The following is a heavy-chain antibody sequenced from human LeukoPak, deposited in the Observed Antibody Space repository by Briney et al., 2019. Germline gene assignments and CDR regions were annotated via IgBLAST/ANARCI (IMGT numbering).Heavy chain of an antibody. CDR3: ARVNYDILTGYQYYFDY. CDR2: IYYSVSA. Sequence: PSETLSLTCTLSVGSLSSYYWTSIRQPPGHGLEGFGYIYYSVSANSNPSLQSRVTMSVDTSKDQFSLKLSSVTAADTAVYYCARVNYDILTGYQYYFDYWGQGTLVTVSS. V-gene: IGHV4-59*12. CDR1: VGSLSSYY. J-gene: IGHJ4*02. D-gene: IGHD3-9*01.